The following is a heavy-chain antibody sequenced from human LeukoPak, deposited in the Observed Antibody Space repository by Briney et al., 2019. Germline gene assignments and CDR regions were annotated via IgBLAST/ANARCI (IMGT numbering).Heavy chain of an antibody. CDR3: ARNSRSYDSSGYYSPFDY. CDR2: IIPIFGTA. CDR1: GGTFSSYA. Sequence: SVKVSCKASGGTFSSYAISWVRQAPGQGLEWMGGIIPIFGTANYAQKFRGRVTITADESTSTAYMELSSLRSEDTAVYYCARNSRSYDSSGYYSPFDYWGQGTLVTVSS. J-gene: IGHJ4*02. V-gene: IGHV1-69*01. D-gene: IGHD3-22*01.